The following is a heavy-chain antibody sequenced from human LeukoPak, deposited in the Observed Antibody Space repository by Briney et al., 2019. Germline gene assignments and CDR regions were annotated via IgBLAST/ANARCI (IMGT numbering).Heavy chain of an antibody. J-gene: IGHJ3*02. Sequence: GESLKISCKGSGYSFTSYWSGWGRQMPGKGLGWVGIIYPGDSATRYSSSFQGQATISADKSIRTAYLQWSSLKASDTAMYYCARLPGGDSAFDIWGQGTMVTVSS. D-gene: IGHD2-21*01. CDR1: GYSFTSYW. V-gene: IGHV5-51*01. CDR2: IYPGDSAT. CDR3: ARLPGGDSAFDI.